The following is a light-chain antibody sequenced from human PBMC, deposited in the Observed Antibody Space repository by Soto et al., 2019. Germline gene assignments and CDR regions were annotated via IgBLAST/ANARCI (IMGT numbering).Light chain of an antibody. V-gene: IGLV2-14*01. Sequence: QSALTQPASVSGYPGQSITISCTGASSDVGAYNYVAWCQQHPGKGPKLLIYDVSNRPSGFSSRFSGSKSGNTASLTISGLRAVDEADYFCSSYTTSSTYVFGTG. J-gene: IGLJ1*01. CDR2: DVS. CDR3: SSYTTSSTYV. CDR1: SSDVGAYNY.